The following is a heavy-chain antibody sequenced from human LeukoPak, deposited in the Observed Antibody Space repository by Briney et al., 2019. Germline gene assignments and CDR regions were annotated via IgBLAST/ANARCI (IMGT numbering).Heavy chain of an antibody. J-gene: IGHJ4*02. V-gene: IGHV1-46*01. CDR3: ARDIVVVPAAVGGGY. CDR2: INPSGGST. CDR1: GYTFTSYY. Sequence: ASVKVSCKASGYTFTSYYMHWVRQAPGQGLEWMGIINPSGGSTSYAQKFQGRVTMTRDMSTSTVYMELSSLRSEDTAVYYCARDIVVVPAAVGGGYWGQGTLVTVSS. D-gene: IGHD2-2*01.